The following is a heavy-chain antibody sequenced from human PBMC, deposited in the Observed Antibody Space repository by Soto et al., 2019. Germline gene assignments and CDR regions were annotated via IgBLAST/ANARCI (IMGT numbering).Heavy chain of an antibody. CDR2: NYRTGST. J-gene: IGHJ4*02. V-gene: IGHV4-4*02. CDR3: ASRDPGTSVNY. D-gene: IGHD1-7*01. Sequence: QVQLQESGPGLVKPSVTLSLTCAVSGGSFTSNNWLTWVRQPPGQGLEWIGENYRTGSTNYNPSLKSRVTISPDQSENQFPLKVTSLTAADTAVYYCASRDPGTSVNYWGQGTLVTVSS. CDR1: GGSFTSNNW.